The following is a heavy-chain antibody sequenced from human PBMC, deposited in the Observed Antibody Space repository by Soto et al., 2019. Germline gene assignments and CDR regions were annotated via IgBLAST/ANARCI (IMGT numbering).Heavy chain of an antibody. J-gene: IGHJ4*02. V-gene: IGHV3-7*01. CDR3: VGDGNNWNDFDY. CDR1: RFSFSTYW. D-gene: IGHD1-20*01. Sequence: EVQLVESGGGLVQPGGSLRLSCAAPRFSFSTYWMTWVRQAPGKGLEWVANIKRDGSETHYADSVKGRFTISRDNAKNSLYLQMNSLRVEATAVYDCVGDGNNWNDFDYWGQGTLVTVSS. CDR2: IKRDGSET.